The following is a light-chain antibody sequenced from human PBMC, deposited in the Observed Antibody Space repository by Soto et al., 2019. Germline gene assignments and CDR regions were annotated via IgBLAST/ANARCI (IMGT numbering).Light chain of an antibody. J-gene: IGKJ4*01. CDR1: QGISNY. CDR3: QEYNSGLT. Sequence: DIPMTQSPSSLSASVGDRVTITCRASQGISNYLAWYQQKPGKVPKVLIYVASALHSGVPSRFSGSGAGRDFTLTISSLQPEDVATYYCQEYNSGLTFGGVTKVDIK. CDR2: VAS. V-gene: IGKV1-27*01.